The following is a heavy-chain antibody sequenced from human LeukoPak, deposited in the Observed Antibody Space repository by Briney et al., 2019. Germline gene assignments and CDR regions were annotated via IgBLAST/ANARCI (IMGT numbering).Heavy chain of an antibody. CDR1: GGSLSTHH. J-gene: IGHJ4*02. D-gene: IGHD3-22*01. Sequence: KTWETLSLTCVVSGGSLSTHHWSWIRQSPGRGLEWIGYISDSGSTNYNPSLKSRVTISVDTSKNQFSLMLSSVTAADTAVYYCARGYDSSAYYPFNYWGQGTLVTVSS. CDR2: ISDSGST. V-gene: IGHV4-59*11. CDR3: ARGYDSSAYYPFNY.